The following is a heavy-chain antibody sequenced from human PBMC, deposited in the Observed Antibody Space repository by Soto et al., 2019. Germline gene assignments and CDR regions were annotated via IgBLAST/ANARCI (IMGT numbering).Heavy chain of an antibody. J-gene: IGHJ1*01. Sequence: SETLSLTCTVSGGSISSYYWSWIRQPPGKGLEWIGYIYYSGSTYYNPSLKSRVTISVDTSKNQFSLKLSSVTAADTAVYYCARGAMIVVGPILSEYFQHWGQGTLVTVSS. CDR3: ARGAMIVVGPILSEYFQH. CDR1: GGSISSYY. CDR2: IYYSGST. D-gene: IGHD3-22*01. V-gene: IGHV4-59*12.